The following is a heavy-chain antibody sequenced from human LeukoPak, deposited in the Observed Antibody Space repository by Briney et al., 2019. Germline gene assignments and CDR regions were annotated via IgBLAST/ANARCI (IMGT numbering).Heavy chain of an antibody. D-gene: IGHD2-2*01. Sequence: SVKVSCKASGGTFSSYAISWVRQAPGQGLEWMGGIIPIFGTANYAQKFQGRVTITADESTSTAYMELSSLRSEDTAVYYCASEYCSSTSCLAYAFDIWGQGTIVTVSS. CDR1: GGTFSSYA. J-gene: IGHJ3*02. V-gene: IGHV1-69*13. CDR3: ASEYCSSTSCLAYAFDI. CDR2: IIPIFGTA.